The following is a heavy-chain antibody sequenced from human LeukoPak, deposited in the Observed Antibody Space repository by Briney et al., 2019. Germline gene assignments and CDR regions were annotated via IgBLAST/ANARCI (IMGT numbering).Heavy chain of an antibody. V-gene: IGHV3-7*03. CDR2: INQNGGVK. D-gene: IGHD3-16*02. Sequence: GGSLRLSCVASGFTFGGYWMRWVRQAPGKGLEWVATINQNGGVKSVDYAEGGFTISRDNAKTSLFLQMNSLRIDDTAMYYCKRTVNTASDFWGQGTLVTVSS. CDR1: GFTFGGYW. J-gene: IGHJ4*02. CDR3: KRTVNTASDF.